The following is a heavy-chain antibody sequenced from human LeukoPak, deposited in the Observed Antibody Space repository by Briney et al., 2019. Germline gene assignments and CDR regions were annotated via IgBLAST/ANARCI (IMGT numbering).Heavy chain of an antibody. CDR1: GFTFSSYG. Sequence: GRSLRLSCAASGFTFSSYGMHWVRQAPGKGLEWVAVISYDGSNKYYADSVKGRFTISRDNSKNTLYLQMNSLRAEDTAVYYCAKALSGDGYSPFDYWGQGTLVTVSS. J-gene: IGHJ4*02. D-gene: IGHD5-24*01. CDR3: AKALSGDGYSPFDY. CDR2: ISYDGSNK. V-gene: IGHV3-30*18.